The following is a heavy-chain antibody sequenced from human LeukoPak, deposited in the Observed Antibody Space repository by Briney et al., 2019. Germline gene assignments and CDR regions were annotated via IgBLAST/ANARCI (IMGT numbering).Heavy chain of an antibody. Sequence: GGSLRLSCAASGFTFISYAMSWVRQAPGKGLEWVSGISGSGGRYYADSVKGRFTISRDNSKNTLYLQMSSLRAEDTALYYCAKDLYAWTSGYSYTPFDYWGQGTLVTVSS. CDR3: AKDLYAWTSGYSYTPFDY. CDR1: GFTFISYA. V-gene: IGHV3-23*01. D-gene: IGHD5-18*01. J-gene: IGHJ4*02. CDR2: ISGSGGR.